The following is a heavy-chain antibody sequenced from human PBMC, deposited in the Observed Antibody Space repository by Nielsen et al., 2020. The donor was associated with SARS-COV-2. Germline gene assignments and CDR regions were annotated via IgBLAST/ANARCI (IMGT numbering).Heavy chain of an antibody. D-gene: IGHD3-3*01. CDR1: GFTFSSYA. Sequence: GESLISCAASGFTFSSYAMSWVRQAPGKGLEWVSAISGSGGSTYYADSVKGRFTISRDNSKNTLYLQMNSLRAEDTAVYYCAKDLYYDFWSGDLGYWGQGTLVTVSS. CDR2: ISGSGGST. J-gene: IGHJ4*02. CDR3: AKDLYYDFWSGDLGY. V-gene: IGHV3-23*01.